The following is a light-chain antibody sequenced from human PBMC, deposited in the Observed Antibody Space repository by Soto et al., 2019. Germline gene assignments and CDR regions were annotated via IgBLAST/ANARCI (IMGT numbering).Light chain of an antibody. CDR3: YSYRSGSAHV. CDR2: EVT. J-gene: IGLJ1*01. V-gene: IGLV2-14*01. CDR1: SSDVGGYNR. Sequence: QSVLTQPASVSGSPGQSITISCTGASSDVGGYNRVSWYQQHPDKAPKLIIYEVTNRPSGISNRFSGSKSGDTASLTISGLQAEGEADYYCYSYRSGSAHVFGTGTKVTVL.